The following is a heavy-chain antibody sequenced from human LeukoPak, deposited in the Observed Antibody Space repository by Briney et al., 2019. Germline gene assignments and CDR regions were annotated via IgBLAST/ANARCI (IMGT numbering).Heavy chain of an antibody. D-gene: IGHD5-18*01. CDR3: ARVPLRGYSYGYHFDY. J-gene: IGHJ4*02. CDR2: ISSSSSTI. Sequence: TGGSLRLSCAASGFTFSSYSMNWVRQAPGKGLEWVSYISSSSSTIYYADSVKGRFTISRDNAKNPLYLQMNSLRAEDTAVYYCARVPLRGYSYGYHFDYWGQGTLVTVSS. V-gene: IGHV3-48*01. CDR1: GFTFSSYS.